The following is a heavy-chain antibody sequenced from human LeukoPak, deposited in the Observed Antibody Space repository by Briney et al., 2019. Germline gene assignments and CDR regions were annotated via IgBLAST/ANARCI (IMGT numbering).Heavy chain of an antibody. CDR2: IWYDGSNK. V-gene: IGHV3-33*01. CDR1: GFTFSSYG. CDR3: ARGGYDLAYYYYYGMDV. Sequence: GRSLRLSCAASGFTFSSYGMHWVRQAPGKGLEWVAVIWYDGSNKYYADSVKGRFTISRENSKNTLYLQMNSLRAEDTAVYYCARGGYDLAYYYYYGMDVWGQGTTVTVSS. D-gene: IGHD5-12*01. J-gene: IGHJ6*02.